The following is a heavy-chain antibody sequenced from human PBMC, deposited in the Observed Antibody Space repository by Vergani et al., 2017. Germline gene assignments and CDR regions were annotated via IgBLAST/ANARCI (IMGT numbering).Heavy chain of an antibody. CDR2: IHHSGDT. D-gene: IGHD3-10*01. Sequence: QVQLQESGPGLVKPSETLALTCDVSDSSIMTNPYWGWFRQSPGKGLEWIGCIHHSGDTHYNSSLKSRVSISIVSSSKFSLSLTSVTAADTAIYSCARPRGSGGFFPSSYFYGMDVWGHGTTVTVSS. V-gene: IGHV4-38-2*01. CDR3: ARPRGSGGFFPSSYFYGMDV. J-gene: IGHJ6*02. CDR1: DSSIMTNPY.